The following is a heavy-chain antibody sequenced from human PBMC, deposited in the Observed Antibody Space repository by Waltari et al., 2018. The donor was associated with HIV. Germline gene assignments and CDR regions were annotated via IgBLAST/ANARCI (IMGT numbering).Heavy chain of an antibody. D-gene: IGHD2-2*01. J-gene: IGHJ2*01. CDR3: ARRERIVVVPAAMGYFDL. V-gene: IGHV5-51*01. CDR1: GYSFNSYW. Sequence: EVQLVQSGAEVKKPGESLKISCKGYGYSFNSYWIGWVRQMPGKGLEWMGIIYPGDSDTRYSPSFQGQVTISADKSISTAYLQWSSLKASDTAMYYCARRERIVVVPAAMGYFDLWGRGTLVTVSS. CDR2: IYPGDSDT.